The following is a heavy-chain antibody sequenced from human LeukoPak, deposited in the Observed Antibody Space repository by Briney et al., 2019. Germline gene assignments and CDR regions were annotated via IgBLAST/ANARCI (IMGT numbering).Heavy chain of an antibody. V-gene: IGHV3-33*01. CDR2: IWYDGSNK. Sequence: PGGSLRLSCAASGFTFSSYGMRWVRQAPGKGLEWVAVIWYDGSNKYYADSVKGRFTISRDNSKNTLYLQMNSLRAEDTAVYYCARDPYGDYSEDYWGQGTLVTVSS. J-gene: IGHJ4*02. CDR3: ARDPYGDYSEDY. CDR1: GFTFSSYG. D-gene: IGHD4-17*01.